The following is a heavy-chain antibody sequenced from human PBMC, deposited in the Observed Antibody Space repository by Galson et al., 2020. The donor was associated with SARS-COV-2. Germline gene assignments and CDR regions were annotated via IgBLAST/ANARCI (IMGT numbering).Heavy chain of an antibody. V-gene: IGHV1-58*02. Sequence: SVKVSCKASGFTFTTSAIQWVRQARGQRLEWIGWVVVGIGKTNYAQKFQERVAITSVMSTTTAYMELRSLRSEDTAVYYCAALGHTMIASWGQGTLVTVSS. D-gene: IGHD3-22*01. CDR2: VVVGIGKT. CDR1: GFTFTTSA. J-gene: IGHJ4*02. CDR3: AALGHTMIAS.